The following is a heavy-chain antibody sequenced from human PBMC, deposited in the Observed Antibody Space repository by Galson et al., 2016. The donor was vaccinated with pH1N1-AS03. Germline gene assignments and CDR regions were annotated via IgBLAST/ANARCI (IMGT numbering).Heavy chain of an antibody. Sequence: SLRLSCAASGFTFTTYDMHWVRQAPGKGLEWLSVISNDGDKKYYADSVKGRFTISREDSKNTLFLQMNSLRAEDTAVYYCAKAVVGSQTNYDVLTRPGLRGKAFDIWGQGTMVTVSS. CDR3: AKAVVGSQTNYDVLTRPGLRGKAFDI. CDR2: ISNDGDKK. J-gene: IGHJ3*02. CDR1: GFTFTTYD. D-gene: IGHD3-9*01. V-gene: IGHV3-30*18.